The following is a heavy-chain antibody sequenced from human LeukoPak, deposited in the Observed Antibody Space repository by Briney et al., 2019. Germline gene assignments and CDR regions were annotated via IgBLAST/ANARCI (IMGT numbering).Heavy chain of an antibody. CDR2: ISGGGDTT. D-gene: IGHD3-10*01. CDR3: AKPYYSVGLY. V-gene: IGHV3-23*01. J-gene: IGHJ4*02. Sequence: EGSLRLSCSASGFSFSSYTMTWVRQAPGKGPEWVSIISGGGDTTFYTDSVKGRFTISRDNSKNTLYLQMNSLRAEDTAVYYCAKPYYSVGLYWGQGTLVTVSS. CDR1: GFSFSSYT.